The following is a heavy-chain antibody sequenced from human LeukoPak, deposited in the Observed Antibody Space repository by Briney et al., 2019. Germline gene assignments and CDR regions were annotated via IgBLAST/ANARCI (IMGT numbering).Heavy chain of an antibody. CDR2: ISAYNGNT. J-gene: IGHJ4*02. Sequence: SVKVSCKASGYTFTSYGISWVRQAPGQGLEWMGWISAYNGNTNYAQKLQGRVAMTTDTSTSTAYMELRSLRSDDTAVYYCARSSPSSGWYGGSFDYWGQGTLVTVSS. CDR3: ARSSPSSGWYGGSFDY. CDR1: GYTFTSYG. D-gene: IGHD6-19*01. V-gene: IGHV1-18*01.